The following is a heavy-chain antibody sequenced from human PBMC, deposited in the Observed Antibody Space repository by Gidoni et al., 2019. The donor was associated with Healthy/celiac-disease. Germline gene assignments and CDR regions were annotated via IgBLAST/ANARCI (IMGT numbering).Heavy chain of an antibody. Sequence: QVQLQQWGAGLLKPSEPLSLTCAVDGGSFKGSYWSWIRQPPGKGLEWIGEINHSGSPNYNPSLKSRVTISVDTSKNQFSLKLSSVTAADTAVYYCARVRSSWSGLSEYFQHWGQGTLVTVSS. J-gene: IGHJ1*01. CDR2: INHSGSP. CDR1: GGSFKGSY. D-gene: IGHD6-13*01. CDR3: ARVRSSWSGLSEYFQH. V-gene: IGHV4-34*01.